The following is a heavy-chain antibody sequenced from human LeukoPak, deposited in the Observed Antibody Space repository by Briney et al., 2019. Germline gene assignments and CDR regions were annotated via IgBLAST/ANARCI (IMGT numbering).Heavy chain of an antibody. CDR2: ITSGSSYI. D-gene: IGHD2-15*01. CDR1: GFTFSDYY. V-gene: IGHV3-11*06. Sequence: GGSLRLSCAASGFTFSDYYMSWIRQAPGKGLEWVSSITSGSSYIYYADSVKGRFTISRDNAKNSLYLQMNSLRAEDTAVYYCARDAGSRGFDPWGQGTLVTVSS. J-gene: IGHJ5*02. CDR3: ARDAGSRGFDP.